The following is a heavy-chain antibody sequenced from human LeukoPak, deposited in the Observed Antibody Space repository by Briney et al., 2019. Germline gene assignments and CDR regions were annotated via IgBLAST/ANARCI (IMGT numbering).Heavy chain of an antibody. CDR1: GGFISSYY. CDR2: IYYSGST. Sequence: PSETLSLTCTVSGGFISSYYWSWIRQPPGKGLEWIGYIYYSGSTNYNPSLKSRVTISVDTSKNQFSLKLSSVTAADTAVYYCARESGPRSYYFDYWGQGTLVTVSS. V-gene: IGHV4-59*01. CDR3: ARESGPRSYYFDY. J-gene: IGHJ4*02. D-gene: IGHD3-10*01.